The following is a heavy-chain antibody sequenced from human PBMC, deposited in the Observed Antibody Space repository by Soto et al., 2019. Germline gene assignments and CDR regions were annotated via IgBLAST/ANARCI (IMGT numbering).Heavy chain of an antibody. Sequence: SLRLSCATSAFTFSTYAMHWVRQAPGKGLEYVSAISSNGRSTYYANSVKGRFTISRDNSKNTLYLQMNSLRAEDTAVYYCAKAQGATQFIDFDYWGQGTLVTVSS. CDR1: AFTFSTYA. V-gene: IGHV3-64*01. CDR3: AKAQGATQFIDFDY. J-gene: IGHJ4*02. CDR2: ISSNGRST. D-gene: IGHD1-26*01.